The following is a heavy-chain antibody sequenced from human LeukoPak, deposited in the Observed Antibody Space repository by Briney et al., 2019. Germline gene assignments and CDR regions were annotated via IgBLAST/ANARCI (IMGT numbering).Heavy chain of an antibody. CDR2: IYYSGST. D-gene: IGHD3-10*01. Sequence: SETLSLTCTVSGGSISSYYWSWIRQPPGKGLEWVGYIYYSGSTNYNPSLKSRVTISVDTSKNQFSLKLSSVTAADAAVYYCVRDRELNYWGQGTLVTVSS. CDR3: VRDRELNY. V-gene: IGHV4-59*01. J-gene: IGHJ4*02. CDR1: GGSISSYY.